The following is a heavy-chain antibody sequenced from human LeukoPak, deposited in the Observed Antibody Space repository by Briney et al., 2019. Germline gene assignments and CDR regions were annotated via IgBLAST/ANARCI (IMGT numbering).Heavy chain of an antibody. V-gene: IGHV3-23*01. J-gene: IGHJ4*02. CDR2: ISGGGGST. D-gene: IGHD4-17*01. Sequence: GSLRLSCAASGFTFSSYGMSWVRQAPGKGLEWVSAISGGGGSTYYADSVKGRFTISRDNSKNTLYLQMNSLRAEDTAVYYCAKGDYGDYGARDYWGQGTLVTVSS. CDR1: GFTFSSYG. CDR3: AKGDYGDYGARDY.